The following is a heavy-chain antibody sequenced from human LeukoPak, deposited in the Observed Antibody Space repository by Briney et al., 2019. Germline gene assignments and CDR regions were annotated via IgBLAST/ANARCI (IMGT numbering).Heavy chain of an antibody. D-gene: IGHD2-15*01. V-gene: IGHV4-39*07. Sequence: SETLSLTCTVSGGSISSSSYYWGWIRQPPGKGLEWIGSIYYSGSTYYNPSLKSRVTISVDTSKNQFSLKLSSVTAADTAVYYCARVREVVVAAPSSWWFDPWGQGTLVTVSS. J-gene: IGHJ5*02. CDR3: ARVREVVVAAPSSWWFDP. CDR1: GGSISSSSYY. CDR2: IYYSGST.